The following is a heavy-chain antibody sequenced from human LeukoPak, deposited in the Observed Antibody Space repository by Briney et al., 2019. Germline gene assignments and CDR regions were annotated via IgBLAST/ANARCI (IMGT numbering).Heavy chain of an antibody. V-gene: IGHV1-18*01. D-gene: IGHD2-2*01. CDR2: ISAYNGNT. CDR3: ARDPPLPATAPPFDY. CDR1: GYTFTSYG. J-gene: IGHJ4*02. Sequence: ASVKVSCKASGYTFTSYGISWVRQAPGQGLEWMGWISAYNGNTNYAQKLQGRVTMTTDTSTSTAYMELRSLRSDDTAVYYCARDPPLPATAPPFDYWGQGTLVTVSS.